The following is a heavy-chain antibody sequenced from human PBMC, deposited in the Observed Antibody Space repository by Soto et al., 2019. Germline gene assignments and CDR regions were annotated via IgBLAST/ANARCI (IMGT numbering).Heavy chain of an antibody. Sequence: QVQLVQSGAEVKKPGSSVKVSCKASGGTFSSYSISWVRHAPGQGLEWMGGSIPIFRTANYAQKFQGRVTITADESTSTVYMELSSLRSEDTAVYYFARRVQHRKASYNSDMDVWGQGTTVTVSS. CDR3: ARRVQHRKASYNSDMDV. J-gene: IGHJ6*01. CDR2: SIPIFRTA. D-gene: IGHD6-13*01. V-gene: IGHV1-69*01. CDR1: GGTFSSYS.